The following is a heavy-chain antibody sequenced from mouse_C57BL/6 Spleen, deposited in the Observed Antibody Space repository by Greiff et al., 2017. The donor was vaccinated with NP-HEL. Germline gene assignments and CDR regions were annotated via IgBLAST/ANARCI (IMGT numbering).Heavy chain of an antibody. J-gene: IGHJ3*01. CDR3: ARDDSNYGAWFAY. CDR2: INPNNGGT. CDR1: GYTFTDYY. Sequence: EVQLQQSGPELVKPGASVKISCKASGYTFTDYYMNWVKQSHGKSLEWIGDINPNNGGTSYNQKFKGKATLTVDKSSSTAYMELRSLTSEDSAVYYCARDDSNYGAWFAYWGQGTLVTVSA. V-gene: IGHV1-26*01. D-gene: IGHD2-5*01.